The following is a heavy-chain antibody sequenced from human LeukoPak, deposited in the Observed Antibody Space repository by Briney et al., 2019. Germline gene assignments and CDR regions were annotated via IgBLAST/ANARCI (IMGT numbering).Heavy chain of an antibody. J-gene: IGHJ5*02. CDR1: GYTFTSYY. CDR2: INPSGGST. CDR3: ARDLVGATGWFDP. D-gene: IGHD1-26*01. V-gene: IGHV1-46*01. Sequence: ASVKVSCTASGYTFTSYYMHWVRQAPGQGLEWMGIINPSGGSTSYAQKFQGRVTMTRDTSTSTVYMELSSLRSEDTAVYYCARDLVGATGWFDPWGQGTLVTVSS.